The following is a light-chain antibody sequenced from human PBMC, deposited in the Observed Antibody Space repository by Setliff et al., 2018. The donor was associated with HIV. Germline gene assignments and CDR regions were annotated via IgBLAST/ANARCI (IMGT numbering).Light chain of an antibody. Sequence: VLTQPASVSGSPGQSITISCTGTSGDVGRYNLVSWYQQQPGKPPKLMIYQASKRPSGVSNRFSGSKSGNTASLTISGLQAEDEADYYCCSNTGSNTYVFGTGTKVTV. CDR1: SGDVGRYNL. V-gene: IGLV2-23*01. CDR3: CSNTGSNTYV. CDR2: QAS. J-gene: IGLJ1*01.